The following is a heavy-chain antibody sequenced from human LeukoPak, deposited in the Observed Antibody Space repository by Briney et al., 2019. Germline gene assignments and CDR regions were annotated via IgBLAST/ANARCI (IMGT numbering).Heavy chain of an antibody. CDR3: ARGRRGSSSWYPRYDD. CDR2: INHSGST. V-gene: IGHV4-34*01. D-gene: IGHD6-13*01. Sequence: NSSETLSLTCAVYGGSFSGYYWSWIRQPPGKGLEWIGEINHSGSTNYNPSLKSRVTISVDTSKNQFSLKLSSVTAADTAVYYCARGRRGSSSWYPRYDDWGQGTLVTVSS. J-gene: IGHJ4*02. CDR1: GGSFSGYY.